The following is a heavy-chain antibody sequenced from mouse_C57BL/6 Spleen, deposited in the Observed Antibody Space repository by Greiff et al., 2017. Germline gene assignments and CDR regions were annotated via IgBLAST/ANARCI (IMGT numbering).Heavy chain of an antibody. Sequence: QVQLQQSGAELVRPGTSVKVSCKASGYAFTNYLIEWVKQRPGQGLEWIGVIYPGSGGTNYTAKCKGKATLTADKSSSTAYMQLSSLTSEDSAVYFCARSFTIGDDGAMDYWGQGTSVTVSS. CDR3: ARSFTIGDDGAMDY. J-gene: IGHJ4*01. D-gene: IGHD2-12*01. V-gene: IGHV1-54*01. CDR2: IYPGSGGT. CDR1: GYAFTNYL.